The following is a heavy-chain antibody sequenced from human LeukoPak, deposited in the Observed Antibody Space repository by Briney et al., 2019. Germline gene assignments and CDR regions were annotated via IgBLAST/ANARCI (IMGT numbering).Heavy chain of an antibody. CDR1: GYTFTSYA. J-gene: IGHJ4*02. CDR2: INAGNGNT. Sequence: VASVKVSCKASGYTFTSYAMHWVRQAPGQRLEWMGWINAGNGNTQYSQKFQGRVTITRDTSASTAYMELSSLRSEDTAVYYCARGVLREQQLGLDYWGQGTLVTVSS. V-gene: IGHV1-3*01. CDR3: ARGVLREQQLGLDY. D-gene: IGHD6-13*01.